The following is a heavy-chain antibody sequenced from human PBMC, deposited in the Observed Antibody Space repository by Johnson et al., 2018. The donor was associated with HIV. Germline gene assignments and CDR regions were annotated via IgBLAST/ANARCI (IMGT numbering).Heavy chain of an antibody. CDR3: ARDNIVLMVRGAFDI. V-gene: IGHV3-9*01. D-gene: IGHD2-8*01. CDR2: ISWNSGSI. Sequence: VQLVESGGGVVQPGRSLRLSCAASGFTFDDYAMHWVRQAPGKGLEWVSGISWNSGSIAYADPVKGRFTISRDNAKNSLYLQMNSLRAEDTAVYYCARDNIVLMVRGAFDIWGQGTMVTVSS. J-gene: IGHJ3*02. CDR1: GFTFDDYA.